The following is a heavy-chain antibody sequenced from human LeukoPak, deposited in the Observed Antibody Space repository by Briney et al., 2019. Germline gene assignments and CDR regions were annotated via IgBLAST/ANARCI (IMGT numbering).Heavy chain of an antibody. CDR3: AGLRRGEGYTFESWFDP. J-gene: IGHJ5*02. V-gene: IGHV3-53*01. D-gene: IGHD5-24*01. Sequence: GGSLRHSRAPSGFTYSSSYMIWVRQAPGTGLEWVSVIYSGRTTYYADSVQRRFTISRDNSKNTLYLQMNSFRAEDTAVYYCAGLRRGEGYTFESWFDPWGQGTLVTVSS. CDR2: IYSGRTT. CDR1: GFTYSSSY.